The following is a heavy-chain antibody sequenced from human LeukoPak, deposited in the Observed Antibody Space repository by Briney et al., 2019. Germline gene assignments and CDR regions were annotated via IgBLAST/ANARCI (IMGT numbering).Heavy chain of an antibody. CDR1: GYSFTNYW. Sequence: GESLKISCKGSGYSFTNYWIGWVRQMPGKGLEWMGIIYPGDSDTRYSPSFQGQVTISADKSISTAYLQWSSLKASDTAMYYCAGSIVVVPAAILAAFDIWGQGTMVTVSS. D-gene: IGHD2-2*02. CDR3: AGSIVVVPAAILAAFDI. V-gene: IGHV5-51*01. CDR2: IYPGDSDT. J-gene: IGHJ3*02.